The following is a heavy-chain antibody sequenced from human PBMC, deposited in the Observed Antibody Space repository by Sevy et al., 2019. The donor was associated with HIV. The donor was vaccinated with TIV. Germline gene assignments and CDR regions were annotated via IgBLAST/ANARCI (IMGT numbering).Heavy chain of an antibody. CDR2: INPKSGGT. D-gene: IGHD3-10*01. V-gene: IGHV1-2*02. CDR1: GYTFTGYF. J-gene: IGHJ4*02. CDR3: ARGPWGSGSYIDY. Sequence: ASLKVSCKASGYTFTGYFMHWVRQAPGQGLEWMGWINPKSGGTNFTQKFQGRVTMTRDTSISTAYMEVNSLRSDDTAVYYCARGPWGSGSYIDYWGQGTLVTVSS.